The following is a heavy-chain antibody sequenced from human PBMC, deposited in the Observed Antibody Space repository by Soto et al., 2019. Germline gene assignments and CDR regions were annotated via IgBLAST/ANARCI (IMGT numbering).Heavy chain of an antibody. CDR3: ARVSKLERDALDI. CDR2: IYYTGHT. D-gene: IGHD1-1*01. CDR1: GVSINSGGYY. V-gene: IGHV4-31*03. J-gene: IGHJ3*02. Sequence: QVQLQESGPGLVKPSQTLSLTCSVSGVSINSGGYYWSWIRHHPGKGLEWIGYIYYTGHTFYNASLNRRVAVSLVTSKNYFARRLSSVTAADTAVYYCARVSKLERDALDIWGQATLVSVSS.